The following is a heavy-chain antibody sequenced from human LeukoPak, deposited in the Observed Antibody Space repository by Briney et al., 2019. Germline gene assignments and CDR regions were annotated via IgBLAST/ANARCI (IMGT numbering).Heavy chain of an antibody. D-gene: IGHD1/OR15-1a*01. J-gene: IGHJ4*02. Sequence: GGSLRLSCAASGFTVSSNYMNWVRQAPGKGLEWVSVIYSGGSTDYADSVKGRFTISRDNSKNSLFLQMNSLRPDDTAVYYCARVGRSNKPGGWGQGTLVTVSS. V-gene: IGHV3-66*01. CDR1: GFTVSSNY. CDR3: ARVGRSNKPGG. CDR2: IYSGGST.